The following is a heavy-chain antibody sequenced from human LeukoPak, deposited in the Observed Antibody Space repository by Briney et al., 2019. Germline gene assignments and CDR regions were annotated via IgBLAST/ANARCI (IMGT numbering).Heavy chain of an antibody. CDR3: ASGRWGSGGYFDY. J-gene: IGHJ4*02. Sequence: PSETLSLTCAVYGGSFSGYYWSWIRQPPGKGLEWIGEINHSGSTNYNPSLKSRVTISVDTSKNQFSLKLSSVTAADTAVYYCASGRWGSGGYFDYWGQGTLVTVSS. CDR1: GGSFSGYY. CDR2: INHSGST. V-gene: IGHV4-34*01. D-gene: IGHD2-15*01.